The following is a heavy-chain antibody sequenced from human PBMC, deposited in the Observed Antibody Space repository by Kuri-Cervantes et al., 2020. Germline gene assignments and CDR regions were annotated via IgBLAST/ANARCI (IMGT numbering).Heavy chain of an antibody. CDR2: IIPIFGTA. V-gene: IGHV1-69*05. CDR1: GGTFSSYA. CDR3: ARAPPLWWLRGDARGYYFDY. J-gene: IGHJ4*02. D-gene: IGHD5-12*01. Sequence: SVNVSCNASGGTFSSYAISWVRQAPGQGLEWMGGIIPIFGTANYAQKFQGRVTITTDESTSTAYMELSSLRSEDTAVYYCARAPPLWWLRGDARGYYFDYWGQGTLVTVSS.